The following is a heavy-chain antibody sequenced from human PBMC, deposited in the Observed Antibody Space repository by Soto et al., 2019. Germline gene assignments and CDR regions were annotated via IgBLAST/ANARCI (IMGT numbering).Heavy chain of an antibody. D-gene: IGHD2-8*02. J-gene: IGHJ4*02. V-gene: IGHV1-3*05. CDR2: INAGNGNT. CDR3: PRTGEPTDY. Sequence: QVQLVQSGAEEKKPGASVKVSCKASGYTFTSYAMHWVRQAPGQRLEWMGWINAGNGNTKYSQKFQGKVSITRDTSASTAYMELSSLVSEYTTMYYCPRTGEPTDYWGQGTLVTVSS. CDR1: GYTFTSYA.